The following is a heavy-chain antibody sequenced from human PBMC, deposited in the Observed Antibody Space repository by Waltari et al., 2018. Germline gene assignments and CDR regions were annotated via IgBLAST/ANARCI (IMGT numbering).Heavy chain of an antibody. Sequence: QVQLQESGPGLVKPSQTLSLTCTVSGGSISSGGYYWSWIRQHPGKGLEWIGYLYYRGSTYYNPALKSRVTISVDTSKNQFSLKLSSVTAADTAVYYCARGSSWFRAFDIWGQGTMVTVSS. V-gene: IGHV4-31*03. CDR2: LYYRGST. CDR3: ARGSSWFRAFDI. J-gene: IGHJ3*02. D-gene: IGHD6-13*01. CDR1: GGSISSGGYY.